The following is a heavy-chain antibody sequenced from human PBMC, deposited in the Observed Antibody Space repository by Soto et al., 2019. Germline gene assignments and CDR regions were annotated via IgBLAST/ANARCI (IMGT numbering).Heavy chain of an antibody. CDR3: ARPSTTGWYGPLEY. CDR2: IYPGDSDT. Sequence: GESLKVSCNGSGYIFTSYWIGWVRQMPGKGLEWMGIIYPGDSDTRYSPSFQGQVTISADKSISTAYLQWSSLKASDTAMYYCARPSTTGWYGPLEYWGQGTLVTVSS. V-gene: IGHV5-51*01. CDR1: GYIFTSYW. D-gene: IGHD6-19*01. J-gene: IGHJ4*02.